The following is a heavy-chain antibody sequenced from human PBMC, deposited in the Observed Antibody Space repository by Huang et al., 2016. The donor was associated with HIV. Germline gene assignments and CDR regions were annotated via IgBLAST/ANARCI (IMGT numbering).Heavy chain of an antibody. J-gene: IGHJ5*02. CDR2: RIPIVGTP. D-gene: IGHD2-2*02. CDR3: ARDDSGGGYTLGVWFDP. V-gene: IGHV1-69*01. Sequence: QVQLVQSGAEVKKPGSSVKVSCKASGGIFNNYAISWMRQAPGQGIEWMGVRIPIVGTPNYAQKFQGRVTITAAESTGTAYMELSSLRSDDTAVYYCARDDSGGGYTLGVWFDPWGQGTLVTVSS. CDR1: GGIFNNYA.